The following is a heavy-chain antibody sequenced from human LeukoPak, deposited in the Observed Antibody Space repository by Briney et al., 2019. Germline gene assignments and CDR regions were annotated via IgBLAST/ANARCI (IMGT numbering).Heavy chain of an antibody. J-gene: IGHJ4*02. Sequence: GASVKVSCKASGYIFTTYGIRWVRQAPGQGLDWMGWVSLFTGNTNCAQEFQGGVTMTTDTSTSTAYLDLRSLRSDDTAVYYCARVYCSTTTCYLAYWGQGTLVIVSS. CDR2: VSLFTGNT. D-gene: IGHD2-2*01. CDR1: GYIFTTYG. V-gene: IGHV1-18*01. CDR3: ARVYCSTTTCYLAY.